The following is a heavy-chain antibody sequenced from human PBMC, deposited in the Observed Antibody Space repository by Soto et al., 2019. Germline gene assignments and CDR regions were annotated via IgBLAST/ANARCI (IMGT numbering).Heavy chain of an antibody. CDR1: GGTFSTYT. CDR3: ARDRDGVLG. V-gene: IGHV1-69*08. CDR2: IIPILGIA. J-gene: IGHJ4*02. D-gene: IGHD4-17*01. Sequence: QAQPGQSGAKVKKPGSSVKASGKALGGTFSTYTISWVRQAPGQGLKWMGRIIPILGIANYAQKFQGRVTITADKSTSTAYMELSSLRSEDTAVYYCARDRDGVLGWGQGTLVTVSS.